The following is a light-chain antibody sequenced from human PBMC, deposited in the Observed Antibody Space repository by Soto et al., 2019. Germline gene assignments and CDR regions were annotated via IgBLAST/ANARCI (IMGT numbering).Light chain of an antibody. CDR2: SNN. V-gene: IGLV1-44*01. Sequence: QSVLTQPPSASGTPGQRVTISCSGSSSNIGSNTVNWYQQLPGTAPKLLIYSNNQRPSRVPDRFSGSKSGTSASLAISGLQSEDEADYYCAVWDDSLNGHVFGTGTKLTVL. CDR1: SSNIGSNT. CDR3: AVWDDSLNGHV. J-gene: IGLJ1*01.